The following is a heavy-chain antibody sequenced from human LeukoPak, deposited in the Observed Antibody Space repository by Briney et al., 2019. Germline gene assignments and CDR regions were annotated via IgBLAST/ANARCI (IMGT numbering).Heavy chain of an antibody. V-gene: IGHV3-30*02. CDR2: IRYDGSNK. Sequence: GGSLRLSCAASGFIFSSCGMHWVRQAPGKGLEWVAFIRYDGSNKYYADSVKGRFTIYRDNSKNTLYLQMNSLRAEDTPVYYCAKIRDRQPWGAFDIWGQGTMVTVSS. CDR3: AKIRDRQPWGAFDI. J-gene: IGHJ3*02. CDR1: GFIFSSCG. D-gene: IGHD7-27*01.